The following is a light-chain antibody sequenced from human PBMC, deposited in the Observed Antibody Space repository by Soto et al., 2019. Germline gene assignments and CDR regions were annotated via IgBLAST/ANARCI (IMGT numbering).Light chain of an antibody. Sequence: QSVLTQPASVSGSPGQSITISCTGTSSDVGGYKYVSWYQLHPGKAPKLMIYEVSNRPSGISNRFSASKSGNTASLTISGLQAEDEADYYCFSYTSSTAYVFXTGTNVTVL. CDR1: SSDVGGYKY. J-gene: IGLJ1*01. CDR3: FSYTSSTAYV. CDR2: EVS. V-gene: IGLV2-14*01.